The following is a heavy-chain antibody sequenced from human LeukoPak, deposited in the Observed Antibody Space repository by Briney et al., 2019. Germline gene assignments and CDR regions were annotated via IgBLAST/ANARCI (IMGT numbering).Heavy chain of an antibody. J-gene: IGHJ6*03. Sequence: SETLSLTCAVSGYSLSGGYFWGWIRQPPGKGLEWIWEINHSGSTNYNPSLKSRVTISVDTSKNQFSLKLSSVTAADTAVYYCATTSTYYYDSSGRGVYYYYYYMDVWGKGTTVTVSS. CDR3: ATTSTYYYDSSGRGVYYYYYYMDV. V-gene: IGHV4-38-2*01. D-gene: IGHD3-22*01. CDR2: INHSGST. CDR1: GYSLSGGYF.